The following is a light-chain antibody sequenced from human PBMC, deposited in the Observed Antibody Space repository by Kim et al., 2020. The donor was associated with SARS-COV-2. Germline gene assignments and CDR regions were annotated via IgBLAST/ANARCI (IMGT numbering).Light chain of an antibody. Sequence: GQKVTISCTRSTSNLENNYVSWYQQVPGTAPMLLIFDNDERPSGIPDRFSGSKSGTSATLGITGLQTGDEADYYCGTWDSNLSVYVFGTGTKVTVL. J-gene: IGLJ1*01. CDR3: GTWDSNLSVYV. CDR2: DND. V-gene: IGLV1-51*01. CDR1: TSNLENNY.